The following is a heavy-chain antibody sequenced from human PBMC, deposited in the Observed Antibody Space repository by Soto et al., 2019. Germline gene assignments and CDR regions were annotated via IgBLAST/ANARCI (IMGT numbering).Heavy chain of an antibody. D-gene: IGHD1-26*01. CDR3: ARARRSGSRHFDH. CDR2: INPSGDST. V-gene: IGHV1-46*01. Sequence: ASVKVSCKGAGYTFSNYYMHWVRQAPGKGLEWMGIINPSGDSTSYAQEFQGRVTMTRETSTSTLYMELSSLRSEDTAVYYCARARRSGSRHFDHWGQGTLVTVS. J-gene: IGHJ4*02. CDR1: GYTFSNYY.